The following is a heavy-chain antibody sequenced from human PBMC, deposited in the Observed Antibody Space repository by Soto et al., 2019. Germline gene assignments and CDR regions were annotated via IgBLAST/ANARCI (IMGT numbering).Heavy chain of an antibody. V-gene: IGHV1-46*01. D-gene: IGHD1-26*01. CDR3: ASPIGGSYNAFDI. CDR2: INPSGSIT. J-gene: IGHJ3*02. CDR1: GYTFISYY. Sequence: ASVKVSCKASGYTFISYYMHWVRQAPGQGLQWMGIINPSGSITTYAQKFQGRVTMTRDTSTSTVYMELSSLTSDDTAGYYCASPIGGSYNAFDIWGQGXMVTV.